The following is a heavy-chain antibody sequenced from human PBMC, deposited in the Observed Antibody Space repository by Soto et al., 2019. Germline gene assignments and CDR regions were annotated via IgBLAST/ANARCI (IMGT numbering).Heavy chain of an antibody. J-gene: IGHJ3*02. CDR3: ARAQGSKYGPEDDTSYYDFWSGYAAFDI. CDR1: GYTFTSYG. V-gene: IGHV1-18*01. Sequence: ASVKVSCKASGYTFTSYGISWVRQAPGQGLEWMGWISAYNGITNYAQKLQGRVTMTTDTSTSTAYMELRSLRSDDTAVYYCARAQGSKYGPEDDTSYYDFWSGYAAFDIWGQGTMVTVSS. CDR2: ISAYNGIT. D-gene: IGHD3-3*01.